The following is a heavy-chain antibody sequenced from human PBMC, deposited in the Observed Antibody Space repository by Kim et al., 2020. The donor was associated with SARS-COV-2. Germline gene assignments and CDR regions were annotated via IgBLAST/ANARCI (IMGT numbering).Heavy chain of an antibody. CDR3: ARDYYYRSPGPDAFDI. J-gene: IGHJ3*02. D-gene: IGHD3-16*01. V-gene: IGHV1-69*01. Sequence: KFQGRFTITADESTSTVYMELSSLRSEDTAVYYCARDYYYRSPGPDAFDIWGQGTMVTVSS.